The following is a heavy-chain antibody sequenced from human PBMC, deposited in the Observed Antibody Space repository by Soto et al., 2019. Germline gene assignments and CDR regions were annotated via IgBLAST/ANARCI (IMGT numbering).Heavy chain of an antibody. J-gene: IGHJ4*02. CDR1: GGTFSSYA. CDR3: GRGEGRGWVGGARY. CDR2: IIPIFGTA. V-gene: IGHV1-69*12. Sequence: QVQLVQSGAEVKKPGSSVKVSCKASGGTFSSYAISWVRQAPGQGLEWMGGIIPIFGTANYAQKFQGRVTITADESTRTAYLEASSLGSGDTAGYFCGRGEGRGWVGGARYWGQGTLVTVSS. D-gene: IGHD1-26*01.